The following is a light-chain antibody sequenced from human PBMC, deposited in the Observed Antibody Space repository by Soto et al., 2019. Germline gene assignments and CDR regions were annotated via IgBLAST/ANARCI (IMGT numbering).Light chain of an antibody. Sequence: DIEITQRPVTLPVSPGERATLSCRASESVGNNLAWYQQKPGQPPRLLIYDASMRETGVPPRFSGSGSGTEFTLTISSLQSEDFAVYYCQHYNNWPLTCGGGTKG. J-gene: IGKJ4*01. CDR1: ESVGNN. CDR3: QHYNNWPLT. CDR2: DAS. V-gene: IGKV3-15*01.